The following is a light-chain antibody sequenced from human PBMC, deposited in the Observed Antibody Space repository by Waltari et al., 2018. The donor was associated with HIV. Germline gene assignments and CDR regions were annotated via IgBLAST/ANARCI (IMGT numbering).Light chain of an antibody. CDR3: SSYTSSSTLDVV. V-gene: IGLV2-14*03. Sequence: QSALTQPASVSGSPGHSITLSCTGTSSDVGGYKYIPWYQQHPGKAPKLMIYDVSNRPSGVSNRFSGSKSGNTASLTISGLQAEDEADYYCSSYTSSSTLDVVFGGGTKLTVL. CDR2: DVS. CDR1: SSDVGGYKY. J-gene: IGLJ2*01.